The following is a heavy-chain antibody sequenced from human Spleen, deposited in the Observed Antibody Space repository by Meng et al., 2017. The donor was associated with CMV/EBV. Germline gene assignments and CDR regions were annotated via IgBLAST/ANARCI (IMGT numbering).Heavy chain of an antibody. V-gene: IGHV6-1*01. CDR2: TYYRSKWFN. CDR1: GDSVSSNSAA. CDR3: ARVPVFGVVIRRYYYYYGMDV. D-gene: IGHD3-3*01. Sequence: SQTLSLTCAISGDSVSSNSAAWNWIRQSPSRGLEWLGRTYYRSKWFNDYAVSVKSRITINPDTSKNQFSLHLNSVTPEDTAVYYCARVPVFGVVIRRYYYYYGMDVWGQGTTVTVSS. J-gene: IGHJ6*02.